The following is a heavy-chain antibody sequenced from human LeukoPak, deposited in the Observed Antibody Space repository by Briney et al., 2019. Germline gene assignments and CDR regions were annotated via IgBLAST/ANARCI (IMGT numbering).Heavy chain of an antibody. CDR2: INPNSGGT. V-gene: IGHV1-2*02. J-gene: IGHJ6*02. D-gene: IGHD6-13*01. CDR3: ARSSSWYSYGMDV. Sequence: ASVKVSCKASGYTFTGYYMHWVRQAPGQGLEWMGWINPNSGGTNYAQKFQGRVTMTRDTSISTAYMELSRLRSDDTAVYYCARSSSWYSYGMDVWGQGTTVTVSS. CDR1: GYTFTGYY.